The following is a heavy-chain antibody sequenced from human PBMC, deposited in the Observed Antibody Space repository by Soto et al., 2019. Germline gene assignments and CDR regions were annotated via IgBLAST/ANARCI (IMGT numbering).Heavy chain of an antibody. CDR3: ARDPYYYDSSGYYFGTPSSAR. Sequence: PGGSLILPGAASEFPASSNYMSWFRQAPGKGLELVSVIYSGGSTYYADSVKGRFTISRDNSKNTLYLQMNSLRAEDTAVYYCARDPYYYDSSGYYFGTPSSARWGQGTLVTVSS. CDR2: IYSGGST. D-gene: IGHD3-22*01. J-gene: IGHJ4*02. CDR1: EFPASSNY. V-gene: IGHV3-66*01.